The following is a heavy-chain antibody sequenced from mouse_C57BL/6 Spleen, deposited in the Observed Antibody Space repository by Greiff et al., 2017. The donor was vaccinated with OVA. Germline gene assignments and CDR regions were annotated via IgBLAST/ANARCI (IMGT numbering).Heavy chain of an antibody. J-gene: IGHJ2*01. V-gene: IGHV14-2*01. D-gene: IGHD1-1*02. Sequence: EVQLQQSGAELVKPGASVKLSCTASGFNIKDYYMHWVKQRTEQGLEWIGRIDPEDGETKYAPKFPGRATITADTSSNTAYLQLSSLTSEDTAFYYCARWGGRLWGQGTTLTVSS. CDR2: IDPEDGET. CDR1: GFNIKDYY. CDR3: ARWGGRL.